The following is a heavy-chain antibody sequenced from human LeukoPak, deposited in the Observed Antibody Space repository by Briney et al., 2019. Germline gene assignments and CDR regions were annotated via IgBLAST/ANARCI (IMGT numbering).Heavy chain of an antibody. D-gene: IGHD6-19*01. V-gene: IGHV3-48*03. Sequence: GGSLRLSCAASGFTFSSYEMNWVRQAPGKGLEWVSYISSSGSTIYYADSVKGRFTISRDNAKNSLYLQMNSLRAEDTAVYYCARDLAVAGTGFDYWGQGTLVTVSS. CDR2: ISSSGSTI. J-gene: IGHJ4*02. CDR3: ARDLAVAGTGFDY. CDR1: GFTFSSYE.